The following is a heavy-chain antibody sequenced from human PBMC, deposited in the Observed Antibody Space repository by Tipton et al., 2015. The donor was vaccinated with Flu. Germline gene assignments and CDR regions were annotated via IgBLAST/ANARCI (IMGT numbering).Heavy chain of an antibody. CDR3: ANTRPGLTVPAAMDGWD. Sequence: TLSLTCTVSGGSISSYYWSWIRQPPGKGLEWIGYIYYSGSTNNNPSLKSRVTISVDTSKNQFSLKLSSVTAADTAVYYCANTRPGLTVPAAMDGWDWGQGTLVTVSS. CDR2: IYYSGST. J-gene: IGHJ4*02. V-gene: IGHV4-59*01. D-gene: IGHD2-2*01. CDR1: GGSISSYY.